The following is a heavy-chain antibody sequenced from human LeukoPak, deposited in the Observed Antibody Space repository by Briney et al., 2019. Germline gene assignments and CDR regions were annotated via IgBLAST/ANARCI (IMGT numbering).Heavy chain of an antibody. D-gene: IGHD3-3*01. V-gene: IGHV3-20*04. CDR1: GFTFDDYG. CDR2: INWNGGST. J-gene: IGHJ6*03. Sequence: PGGSLRLSCAASGFTFDDYGMSWVRQAPGKGLEWVSGINWNGGSTGYADSVKGRFTISRDNAKNSLYLQMNSLRAEDTAVYYCARQEDYDFWSGSSYMDVWGKGTTVTVSS. CDR3: ARQEDYDFWSGSSYMDV.